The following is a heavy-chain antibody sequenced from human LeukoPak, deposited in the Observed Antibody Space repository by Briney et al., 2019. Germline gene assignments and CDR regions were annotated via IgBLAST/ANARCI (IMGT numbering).Heavy chain of an antibody. CDR3: ARDTAAAIPLDY. CDR2: INPNSGGT. J-gene: IGHJ4*02. CDR1: GYTFTRYY. V-gene: IGHV1-2*02. D-gene: IGHD2-2*01. Sequence: GASVKVSCKASGYTFTRYYMHWVRQAPGQGLEWMGWINPNSGGTNYAKKFQGRVTMTRDTSISTAYMELSRLRSDDTAVYYCARDTAAAIPLDYWGQGTLVTVSS.